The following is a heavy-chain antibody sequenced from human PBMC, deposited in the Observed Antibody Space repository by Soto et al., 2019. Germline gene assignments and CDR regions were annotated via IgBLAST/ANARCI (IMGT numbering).Heavy chain of an antibody. V-gene: IGHV3-33*01. Sequence: GGSLRLSCAASGFTFSSYGMHWVRRAPGKGLEWVAVIWYDGSNKYYADSVKGRFTISRDNSKNTLYLQMNSLRAEDTAVYYCARDGYDSSGYYSRRAPPLGYFQHWGQGTLVPVSS. CDR2: IWYDGSNK. J-gene: IGHJ1*01. CDR1: GFTFSSYG. CDR3: ARDGYDSSGYYSRRAPPLGYFQH. D-gene: IGHD3-22*01.